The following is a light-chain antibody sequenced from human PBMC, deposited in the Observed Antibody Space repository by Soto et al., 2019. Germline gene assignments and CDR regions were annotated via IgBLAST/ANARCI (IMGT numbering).Light chain of an antibody. Sequence: EIVLTQSPGTLSLSPGERATLSCRASQSVSSSYLAWYQQKPGQAPSLLIYGASSRATGIPDRCSGSGAGTDFTLTSSRREPEDCAVYYWQQYGSSGWTFGQGTKVEIK. CDR2: GAS. J-gene: IGKJ1*01. CDR1: QSVSSSY. V-gene: IGKV3-20*01. CDR3: QQYGSSGWT.